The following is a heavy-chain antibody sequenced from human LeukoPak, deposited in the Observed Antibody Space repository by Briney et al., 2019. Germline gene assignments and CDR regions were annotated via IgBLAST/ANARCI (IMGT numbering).Heavy chain of an antibody. CDR1: GFTFSSYA. D-gene: IGHD2-2*01. V-gene: IGHV3-21*04. CDR3: ARDGVAPGIYFDY. J-gene: IGHJ4*02. Sequence: PGGSLRLSCAASGFTFSSYAMSWVRQAPGKGLEWVSSISSSSSYIYYADSVKGRFTISRDNAKNSLYLQMNSLTAEDTAVYYCARDGVAPGIYFDYWGQGTLVTVSS. CDR2: ISSSSSYI.